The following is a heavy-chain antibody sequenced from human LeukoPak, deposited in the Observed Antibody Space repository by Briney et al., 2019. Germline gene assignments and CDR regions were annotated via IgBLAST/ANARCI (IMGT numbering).Heavy chain of an antibody. J-gene: IGHJ5*02. CDR1: GGSISSSSDY. V-gene: IGHV4-39*01. Sequence: PSETLSLTCTVSGGSISSSSDYWGWIRQPPGKGLEWIGSIYYSGSTYNNPSLKSRVTISVDTSKNQFSLKLSSVTAADTAVYCCARHDGPRVYSEFDPWGQGTLVTVSS. D-gene: IGHD6-13*01. CDR3: ARHDGPRVYSEFDP. CDR2: IYYSGST.